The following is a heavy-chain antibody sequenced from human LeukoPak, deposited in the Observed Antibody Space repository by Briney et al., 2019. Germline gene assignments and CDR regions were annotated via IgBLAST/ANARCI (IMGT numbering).Heavy chain of an antibody. CDR2: ISPGDSDT. CDR3: ARKYGSGGTFDY. V-gene: IGHV5-51*01. Sequence: GESLKISCKASGYSFTSYWIAWVRQMPGKGLEWMGIISPGDSDTRYGPSFQGQVTISVDKSITTAYLQWSSLKASDIAMYYCARKYGSGGTFDYWGRGTLVTVSS. J-gene: IGHJ4*02. D-gene: IGHD6-19*01. CDR1: GYSFTSYW.